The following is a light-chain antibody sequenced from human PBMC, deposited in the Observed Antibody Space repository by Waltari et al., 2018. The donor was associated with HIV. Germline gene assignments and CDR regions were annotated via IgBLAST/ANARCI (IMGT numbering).Light chain of an antibody. Sequence: EIVLTQSPATLSLSPGEGATLSCRASQSVSSYLAWYQQKPGPAPRLLIYGASSRATGIPARFSGSGSGTDFTLTISSLEPEDFAVYYCQQRSDWPPTFGPGTKVDIK. V-gene: IGKV3-11*01. CDR1: QSVSSY. CDR3: QQRSDWPPT. CDR2: GAS. J-gene: IGKJ3*01.